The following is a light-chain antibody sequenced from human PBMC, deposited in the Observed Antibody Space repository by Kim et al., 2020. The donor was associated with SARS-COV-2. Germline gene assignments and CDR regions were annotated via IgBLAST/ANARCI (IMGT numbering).Light chain of an antibody. V-gene: IGLV1-47*01. CDR3: AAWADGLSGPV. CDR2: RNN. J-gene: IGLJ3*02. Sequence: ELTQPPSASGTPGQRVTISCSGSSSNIGSNYVYWYQQLPGTAPKLLIYRNNQRPSGVPDRFSGSTSGTSASLAISGLRSEDEADYYCAAWADGLSGPVFGGGTQLTVL. CDR1: SSNIGSNY.